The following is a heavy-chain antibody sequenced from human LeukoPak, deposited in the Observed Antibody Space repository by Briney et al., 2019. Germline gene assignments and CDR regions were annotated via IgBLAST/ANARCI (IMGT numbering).Heavy chain of an antibody. J-gene: IGHJ6*04. CDR2: MNPNSGGT. D-gene: IGHD3-10*01. CDR3: ARARFGELLYALDV. Sequence: ASVKVSCKASGYTFTDYYIHWVRQAPGQGLEWMAWMNPNSGGTSYAQKFQGRVTMTRDTSISTAYMELSSLRSEDTAVYYCARARFGELLYALDVWGKGTTVTISS. CDR1: GYTFTDYY. V-gene: IGHV1-2*02.